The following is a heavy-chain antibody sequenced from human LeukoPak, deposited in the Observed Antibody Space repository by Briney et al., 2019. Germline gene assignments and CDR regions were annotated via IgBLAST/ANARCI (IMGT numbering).Heavy chain of an antibody. D-gene: IGHD3-22*01. CDR2: ISGSGGST. Sequence: PGGSLRLSCAASGFTFSSYAMSWDRQAPGKGLEWVSAISGSGGSTYYADSVKGRFTISRDNSKNTLYLQMNSLRAEDTAVYYCARRKITTGAFDIWGQGTMVTVSS. V-gene: IGHV3-23*01. CDR3: ARRKITTGAFDI. CDR1: GFTFSSYA. J-gene: IGHJ3*02.